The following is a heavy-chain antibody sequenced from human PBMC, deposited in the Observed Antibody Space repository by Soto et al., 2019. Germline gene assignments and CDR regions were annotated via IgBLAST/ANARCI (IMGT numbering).Heavy chain of an antibody. CDR1: GGTFSSYT. CDR3: ARDLGAGVRYYYYRDV. D-gene: IGHD1-26*01. Sequence: GASVKVSCKASGGTFSSYTISWVRQAPGQGLEWMGRIIPILGIANYAQKFQGRVTITADKSTSTAYMELSSLRSEDTAVYYCARDLGAGVRYYYYRDVWGNGTTVTVSS. V-gene: IGHV1-69*04. J-gene: IGHJ6*03. CDR2: IIPILGIA.